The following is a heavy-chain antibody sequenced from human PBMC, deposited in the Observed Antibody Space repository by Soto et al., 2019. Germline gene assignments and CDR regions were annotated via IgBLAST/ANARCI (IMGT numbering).Heavy chain of an antibody. CDR1: GFTFSNYG. D-gene: IGHD1-1*01. CDR3: AKEGPITNWYFDY. V-gene: IGHV3-30*18. CDR2: ISYDGNVA. J-gene: IGHJ4*02. Sequence: QVQLVESEGGVVQPGRSLRLSCVASGFTFSNYGMHWVRQAPGKGLEWVTVISYDGNVAYYADSVKGRFTSSRDNSKNTLYLQMNSLRTEDTAVYYCAKEGPITNWYFDYWGQGTLVTVSS.